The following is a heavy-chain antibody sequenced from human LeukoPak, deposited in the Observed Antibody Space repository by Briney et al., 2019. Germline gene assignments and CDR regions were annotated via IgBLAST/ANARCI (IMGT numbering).Heavy chain of an antibody. D-gene: IGHD6-19*01. CDR3: TKDRVAVAGTSDY. CDR1: GFTFSSHW. J-gene: IGHJ4*01. Sequence: PGGSLRLSCAASGFTFSSHWMHWVRQAPGKGLVWVSRIDRDGSSTTYADSVKGRFTISRDSSKNTVYLQMNRLRVEDTAVYYCTKDRVAVAGTSDYWGHGTLVTVSS. V-gene: IGHV3-74*01. CDR2: IDRDGSST.